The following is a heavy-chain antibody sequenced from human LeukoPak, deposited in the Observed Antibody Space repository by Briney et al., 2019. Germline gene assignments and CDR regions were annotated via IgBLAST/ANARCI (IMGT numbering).Heavy chain of an antibody. CDR1: GGSFSGYY. Sequence: SETLSLTCAVYGGSFSGYYWSWIRQPPGKGLEWIGYIYYSGSTKYNPSLKSRVTISVDTSKNQFSLKLSSVTAADTAVYYCARSLGYGSFSDYWGQGTLVTVSS. V-gene: IGHV4-59*08. J-gene: IGHJ4*02. CDR2: IYYSGST. CDR3: ARSLGYGSFSDY. D-gene: IGHD3-10*01.